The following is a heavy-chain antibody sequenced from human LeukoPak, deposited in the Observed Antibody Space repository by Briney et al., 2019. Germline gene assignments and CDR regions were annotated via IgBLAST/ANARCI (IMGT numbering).Heavy chain of an antibody. J-gene: IGHJ3*02. CDR2: ISSSSSYI. Sequence: GGSLRFSCAASGFTFSSYSMNWVRQAPGKGLEWVSSISSSSSYIYYADSVKGRFTISRDNAKNSLYLQMNSLRAEDTAVYYCARAARNLLSAFDIWGQGTMVTVSS. D-gene: IGHD1-14*01. CDR1: GFTFSSYS. V-gene: IGHV3-21*01. CDR3: ARAARNLLSAFDI.